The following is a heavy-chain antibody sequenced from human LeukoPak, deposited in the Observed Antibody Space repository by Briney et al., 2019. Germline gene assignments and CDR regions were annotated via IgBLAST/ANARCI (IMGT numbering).Heavy chain of an antibody. J-gene: IGHJ4*02. D-gene: IGHD7-27*01. V-gene: IGHV1-69*04. CDR1: GGTFSSYA. Sequence: ASVKVSCKASGGTFSSYAISWVRQAPGQGLEWMGRIIPILGIANYAQKFQGRVTITADKSTSTAYMELSSLRSEDTAVYYCARGLGISDYFDYWGQGTLVTVSS. CDR3: ARGLGISDYFDY. CDR2: IIPILGIA.